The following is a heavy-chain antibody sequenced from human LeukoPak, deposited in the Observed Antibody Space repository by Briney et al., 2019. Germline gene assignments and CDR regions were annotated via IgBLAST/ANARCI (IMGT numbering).Heavy chain of an antibody. CDR1: GFTFSSYA. Sequence: GGSLRLSCAASGFTFSSYAMSWVRQAPGKGLEWVSVIYSGGSTYYADSVKGRFTISRDNSKNTLYLQMNSLRAEDTAVYYCARTNYGSGSFQAVYWGQGTLVTVSS. D-gene: IGHD3-10*01. CDR3: ARTNYGSGSFQAVY. V-gene: IGHV3-53*01. CDR2: IYSGGST. J-gene: IGHJ4*02.